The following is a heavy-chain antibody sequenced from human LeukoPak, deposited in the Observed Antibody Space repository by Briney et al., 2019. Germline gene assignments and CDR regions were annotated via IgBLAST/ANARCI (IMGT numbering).Heavy chain of an antibody. J-gene: IGHJ4*02. CDR1: GYTFTSYY. Sequence: ASVKVSCKASGYTFTSYYMHWVRQAPGQGLEWMGLINPSGGSTSYAQKFQGRVTMTRDTSTSTVYMELSSLRSEDTAVYYCARDVGYYYDSSGSRFDYWGQGTLVTVSS. V-gene: IGHV1-46*01. D-gene: IGHD3-22*01. CDR3: ARDVGYYYDSSGSRFDY. CDR2: INPSGGST.